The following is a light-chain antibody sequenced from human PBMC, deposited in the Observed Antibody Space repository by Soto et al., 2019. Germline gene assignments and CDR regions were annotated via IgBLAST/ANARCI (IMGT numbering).Light chain of an antibody. CDR1: SPNIWAGYD. CDR2: GIF. Sequence: QSVPTQPPSVSGAPGQRGTISCTGSSPNIWAGYDVHWYQQLPGAAPTLLIFGIFNRPSGVSERFSGSRSGASASLAIAGLQAEDEADYYCQSYDNSLSGSEVFGTGTKVTVL. J-gene: IGLJ1*01. V-gene: IGLV1-40*01. CDR3: QSYDNSLSGSEV.